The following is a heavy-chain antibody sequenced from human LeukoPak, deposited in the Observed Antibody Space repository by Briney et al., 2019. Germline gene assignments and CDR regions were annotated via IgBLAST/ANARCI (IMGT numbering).Heavy chain of an antibody. CDR2: IYHSGST. CDR3: ARVVTEILWFGELFPYFDY. D-gene: IGHD3-10*01. Sequence: SETLSLTCTVSGYSISSGYYWGWIRQPPGKGLEWIGSIYHSGSTYYNPSLKSRVTISVDTSKNQFSLKLSSVTAADTAVYYCARVVTEILWFGELFPYFDYWGQGTLVTVSS. CDR1: GYSISSGYY. J-gene: IGHJ4*02. V-gene: IGHV4-38-2*02.